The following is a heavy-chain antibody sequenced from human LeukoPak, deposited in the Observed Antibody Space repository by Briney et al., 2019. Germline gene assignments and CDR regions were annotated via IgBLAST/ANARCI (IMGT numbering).Heavy chain of an antibody. CDR3: ATANQLEVYSSSWYYFDY. D-gene: IGHD6-13*01. J-gene: IGHJ4*02. Sequence: ASVKVSCKVSGYTLTELSMYLVRQAPGKGLEWMGGFDPEDGETIYGQKFQDRVTMTEDTSTDTAYMELSSLRSEDTAVYYCATANQLEVYSSSWYYFDYWGQGTLVTVSS. CDR2: FDPEDGET. CDR1: GYTLTELS. V-gene: IGHV1-24*01.